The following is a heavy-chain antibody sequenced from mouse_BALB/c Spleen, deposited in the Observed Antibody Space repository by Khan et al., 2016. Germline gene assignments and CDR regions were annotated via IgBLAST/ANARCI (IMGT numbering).Heavy chain of an antibody. Sequence: QIQLGRFGPELKKPGETVKISCKASGYIFINYGMNWVKQAPGKGLKWMGWINTYTGEPTYADDFKGRFAFSLETSASTAYLEINQHKNDDTATYVDATSTLVTRNYYAMDYWGQGTSVTVSS. J-gene: IGHJ4*01. D-gene: IGHD1-1*01. CDR3: ATSTLVTRNYYAMDY. CDR2: INTYTGEP. V-gene: IGHV9-3-1*01. CDR1: GYIFINYG.